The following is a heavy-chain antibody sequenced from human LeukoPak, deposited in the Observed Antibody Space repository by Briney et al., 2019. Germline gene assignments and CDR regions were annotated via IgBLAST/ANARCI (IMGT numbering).Heavy chain of an antibody. V-gene: IGHV1-69*04. D-gene: IGHD3-22*01. CDR1: GGTFSSYA. J-gene: IGHJ4*02. CDR2: IIPILGVA. CDR3: ARDRISQQTYSYDSSAYPFDY. Sequence: SVKVSCKASGGTFSSYAISWVRQAPEQGLGWMGGIIPILGVANQAQKFQSRVTITADKSTTTAYIELSNLRSEDTAVYYCARDRISQQTYSYDSSAYPFDYWGQGTLVTVSS.